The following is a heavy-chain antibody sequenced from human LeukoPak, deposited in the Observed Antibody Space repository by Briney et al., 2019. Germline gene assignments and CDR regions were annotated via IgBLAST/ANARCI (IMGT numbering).Heavy chain of an antibody. Sequence: GGSLRLSCAASGFTFSSYGMHWVRQAPGKGLEWVAFIRYDGSNKYYADSVKGRFTISRDNAKNSLYLQMNSLRAEDTALYYCAKAIRLREYIAAAGYYFDYWGQGTLVTVSS. CDR2: IRYDGSNK. J-gene: IGHJ4*02. D-gene: IGHD6-13*01. V-gene: IGHV3-30*02. CDR3: AKAIRLREYIAAAGYYFDY. CDR1: GFTFSSYG.